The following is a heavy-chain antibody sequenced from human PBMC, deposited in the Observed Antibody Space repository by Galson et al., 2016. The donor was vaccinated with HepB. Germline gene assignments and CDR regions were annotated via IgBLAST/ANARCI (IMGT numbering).Heavy chain of an antibody. J-gene: IGHJ4*02. Sequence: SLRLSCAASGFTSSIYAMHWVRQAPGKGLEWVAVISYDGSNKYYADSVKGRFTISRDNSMDTLYLQMNSLGPDDTVVYYCGRGPRALTVAATGANLDNWGQATLVTFSS. D-gene: IGHD4/OR15-4a*01. CDR2: ISYDGSNK. CDR3: GRGPRALTVAATGANLDN. V-gene: IGHV3-30*04. CDR1: GFTSSIYA.